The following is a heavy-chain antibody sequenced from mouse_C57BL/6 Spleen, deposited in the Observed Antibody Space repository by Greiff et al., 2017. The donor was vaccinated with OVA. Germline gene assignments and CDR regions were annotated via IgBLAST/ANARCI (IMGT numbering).Heavy chain of an antibody. CDR2: IRSKSNNYAT. Sequence: GGGLVQPKGSLKLSCAASGFSFNTYAMNWVRQAPGKGLEWVARIRSKSNNYATYYADSVKDRFTISRDDSESLLYLQVNNLKTEDTAMYYGVRQGYGRSYGYFDYWGQGTTLTVSS. D-gene: IGHD1-1*01. V-gene: IGHV10-1*01. J-gene: IGHJ2*01. CDR3: VRQGYGRSYGYFDY. CDR1: GFSFNTYA.